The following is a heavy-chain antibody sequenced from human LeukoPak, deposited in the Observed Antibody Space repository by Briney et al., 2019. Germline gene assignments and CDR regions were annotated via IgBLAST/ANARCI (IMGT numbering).Heavy chain of an antibody. CDR1: GGSFSGYY. Sequence: SETPSLTCAVYGGSFSGYYWSWIRQPPGKGLEWIGEINHSGSTNYNPSLKSRVTISVDTSKNQFSLKLGSVTAADTAVYYCARGRQRITMVRGVMKYFDYWGQGTLVTVSS. CDR2: INHSGST. J-gene: IGHJ4*02. V-gene: IGHV4-34*01. D-gene: IGHD3-10*01. CDR3: ARGRQRITMVRGVMKYFDY.